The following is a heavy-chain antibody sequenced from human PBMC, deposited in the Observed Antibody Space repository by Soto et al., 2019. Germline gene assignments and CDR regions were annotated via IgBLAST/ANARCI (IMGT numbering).Heavy chain of an antibody. Sequence: EASVKVSCKASGYTFTSYGIGCVRQAPGQGLEWMGWISAYNGNTNYAQKLQGRVTMTTDTSTSTAYMELRSLRSDDTAVYYCARVLDYYDSSGYYDYWCQGTLVTVSS. V-gene: IGHV1-18*01. CDR1: GYTFTSYG. CDR3: ARVLDYYDSSGYYDY. CDR2: ISAYNGNT. D-gene: IGHD3-22*01. J-gene: IGHJ4*02.